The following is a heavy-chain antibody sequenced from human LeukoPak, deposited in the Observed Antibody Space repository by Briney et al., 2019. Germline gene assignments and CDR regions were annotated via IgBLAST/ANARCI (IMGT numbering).Heavy chain of an antibody. J-gene: IGHJ4*02. CDR1: GFTFSSYS. D-gene: IGHD6-13*01. CDR2: IKAKTNGGTA. V-gene: IGHV3-15*01. Sequence: TGGSLRLSCAASGFTFSSYSMNWVRQAPGKGLEWVGRIKAKTNGGTADYTPPVNGRFTISRDDSRNTLYLQMNSLRAEDTAVYYCASDDPTGQQLPIWGQGTLVTVSS. CDR3: ASDDPTGQQLPI.